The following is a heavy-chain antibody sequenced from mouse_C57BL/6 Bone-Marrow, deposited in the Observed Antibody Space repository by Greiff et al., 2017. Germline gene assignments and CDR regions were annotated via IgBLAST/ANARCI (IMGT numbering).Heavy chain of an antibody. CDR2: IDPSDSYT. V-gene: IGHV1-59*01. CDR1: GYTFTSYW. D-gene: IGHD1-1*01. J-gene: IGHJ1*03. CDR3: AVILLLWYCDV. Sequence: VQLQQPGAELVRPGTSVKLSCKASGYTFTSYWMHWVKQRPGQGLEWIGVIDPSDSYTNYNQKFKGKATLTVDTSSSTAYMQLSSLTSEDSAVYYCAVILLLWYCDVWGTGTTVTVSS.